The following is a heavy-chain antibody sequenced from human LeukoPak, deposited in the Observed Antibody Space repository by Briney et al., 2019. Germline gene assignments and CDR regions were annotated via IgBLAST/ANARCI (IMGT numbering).Heavy chain of an antibody. CDR1: GFTFSSYA. CDR2: ISGSGGST. CDR3: AKDGSWERYETGQFDY. V-gene: IGHV3-23*01. J-gene: IGHJ4*02. D-gene: IGHD5-12*01. Sequence: GGSLRLSCAASGFTFSSYAMSWVRQAPGKGLEWVSAISGSGGSTYYADSVKGRFTISRDNSKNTLYLQMNSLRAEDTAVYYCAKDGSWERYETGQFDYWGQGTLVTVSS.